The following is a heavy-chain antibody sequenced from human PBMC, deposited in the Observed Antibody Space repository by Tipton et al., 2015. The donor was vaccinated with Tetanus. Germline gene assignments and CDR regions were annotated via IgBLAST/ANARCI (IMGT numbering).Heavy chain of an antibody. CDR3: ARHRAQWELLF. CDR2: IYNIGTT. CDR1: GGSISSYY. Sequence: GLVKPSETLSLTCTVSGGSISSYYWSWIRQPPGKGLEWIGYIYNIGTTKYNPSLKSRVTILLDMSKNQLSLKLSSMTAADTAVCYCARHRAQWELLFWSQGALVTVSS. J-gene: IGHJ4*02. D-gene: IGHD1-26*01. V-gene: IGHV4-59*08.